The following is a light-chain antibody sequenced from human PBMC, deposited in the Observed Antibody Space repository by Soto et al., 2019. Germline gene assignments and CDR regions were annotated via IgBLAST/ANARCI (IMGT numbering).Light chain of an antibody. CDR3: AAWDDSLNAYV. CDR2: SNN. J-gene: IGLJ1*01. Sequence: QSALTPPPSASGTPGQRVTISCSGSSSNIGSNTVNWYQQLPGTAPNLLIYSNNQRPSGVPDRFSGSKSGTSASLAISGLQSEDEADYYCAAWDDSLNAYVFGTGTKVTVL. CDR1: SSNIGSNT. V-gene: IGLV1-44*01.